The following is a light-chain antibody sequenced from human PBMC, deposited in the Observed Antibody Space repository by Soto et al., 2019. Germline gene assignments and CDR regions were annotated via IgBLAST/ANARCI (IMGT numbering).Light chain of an antibody. CDR3: LQNYQTPPG. V-gene: IGKV1-39*01. Sequence: DIQRSPSASSLSASVRGGGTVSCRASQSISSYLNWYQQKPGKAPKLLIYAASSLQSGVPSRFSGSGAGTEFTLTISSLQPDDFATYYCLQNYQTPPGFGQGTRLDIK. CDR1: QSISSY. J-gene: IGKJ5*01. CDR2: AAS.